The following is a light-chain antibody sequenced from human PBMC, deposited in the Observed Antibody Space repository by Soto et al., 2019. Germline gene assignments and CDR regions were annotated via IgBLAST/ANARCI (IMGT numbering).Light chain of an antibody. Sequence: EIVMTQSPATLSVSPGERATLSCRASQSVSSNLAWYQQKPGQAPRLLIYGASTRATGIPARFSGSGSGTEFKLTISSLQSEDFAVYYCQHYNNWPPWTFGHGTKVEIK. CDR1: QSVSSN. J-gene: IGKJ1*01. CDR2: GAS. CDR3: QHYNNWPPWT. V-gene: IGKV3-15*01.